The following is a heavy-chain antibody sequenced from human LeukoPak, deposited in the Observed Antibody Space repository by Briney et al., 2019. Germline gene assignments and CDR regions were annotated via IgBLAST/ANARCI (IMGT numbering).Heavy chain of an antibody. J-gene: IGHJ4*02. Sequence: GGSLRLSCAASGFTFSSYWMSWVRQAPGKGLEWVSAISGSGGSTYYADSVKGRLTISRDNSKNTLYLQMNSLRAEDTAVYYCAKDYLPVTTAYFDYWGQGTLVTVSS. CDR1: GFTFSSYW. V-gene: IGHV3-23*01. CDR3: AKDYLPVTTAYFDY. D-gene: IGHD4-17*01. CDR2: ISGSGGST.